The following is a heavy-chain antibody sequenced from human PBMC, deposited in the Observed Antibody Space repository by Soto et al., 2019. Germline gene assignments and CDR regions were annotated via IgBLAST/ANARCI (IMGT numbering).Heavy chain of an antibody. J-gene: IGHJ3*02. V-gene: IGHV3-30-3*01. Sequence: GGSLRLSCAASGFTFSSYAMHWVRQAPGKGLEWVAVISYDGSNKYYADSVKGRFTISRDNSKNTLYLQMNSLRAEDTAVYYCARGPSVWLQFNAAFDIWGQGTMVTVSS. CDR3: ARGPSVWLQFNAAFDI. CDR2: ISYDGSNK. D-gene: IGHD5-12*01. CDR1: GFTFSSYA.